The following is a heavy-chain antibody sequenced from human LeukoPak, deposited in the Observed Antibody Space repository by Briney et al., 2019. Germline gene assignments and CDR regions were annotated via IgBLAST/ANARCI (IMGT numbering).Heavy chain of an antibody. CDR2: INPNSGGT. Sequence: ASVKVSCKASGYTFTGYYMHWVRQAPGQGLEWMGWINPNSGGTNYAQKFQGRVTMTRDTSISTAYMELSRLRSDDTAAYYCARDGVMVRGVIYYYMDVWGKGTTVTISS. CDR1: GYTFTGYY. D-gene: IGHD3-10*01. CDR3: ARDGVMVRGVIYYYMDV. V-gene: IGHV1-2*02. J-gene: IGHJ6*03.